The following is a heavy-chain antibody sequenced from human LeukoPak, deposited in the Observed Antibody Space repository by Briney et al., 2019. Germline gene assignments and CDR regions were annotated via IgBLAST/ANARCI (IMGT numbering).Heavy chain of an antibody. J-gene: IGHJ4*02. D-gene: IGHD5-18*01. CDR1: GYTFTCYY. V-gene: IGHV1-2*02. CDR2: INPNSGVT. Sequence: ASVKVSCKASGYTFTCYYIHWVRQAPGQGLEWMGWINPNSGVTNYAQKFQGRVTMTRDTSISTAYMELSRLRSDDTAVYYCARADTATIPMVYWGQGTLVTVSS. CDR3: ARADTATIPMVY.